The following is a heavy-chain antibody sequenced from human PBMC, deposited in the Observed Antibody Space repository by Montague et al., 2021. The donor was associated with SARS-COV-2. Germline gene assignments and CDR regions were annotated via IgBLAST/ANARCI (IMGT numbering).Heavy chain of an antibody. CDR1: GDSISHSSFY. CDR3: AREFRTYGYGGQYWYFDL. V-gene: IGHV4-39*07. D-gene: IGHD3-10*01. Sequence: SETLSLTCSVSGDSISHSSFYWGWIRQPPGKGLEWIGRIYYSGSSSYNPSLKSRVTIPIDKSKNQFSLKLSSVTAADTAVYYCAREFRTYGYGGQYWYFDLWGRGTLVTVSS. J-gene: IGHJ2*01. CDR2: IYYSGSS.